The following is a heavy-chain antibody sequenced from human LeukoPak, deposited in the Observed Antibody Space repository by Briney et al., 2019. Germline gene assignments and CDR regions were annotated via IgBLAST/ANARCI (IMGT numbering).Heavy chain of an antibody. CDR2: ISSSGSYL. Sequence: GSLKLSFSTSGFPFGTFALSRVRPAPGEGLGVVPSISSSGSYLYYADSVKGRFTISRDNAKNSLYLQMNSLRVEDTAVYFCARALFGVINPTDYWGQGTLVTVSS. CDR3: ARALFGVINPTDY. CDR1: GFPFGTFA. V-gene: IGHV3-21*01. D-gene: IGHD3-3*01. J-gene: IGHJ4*02.